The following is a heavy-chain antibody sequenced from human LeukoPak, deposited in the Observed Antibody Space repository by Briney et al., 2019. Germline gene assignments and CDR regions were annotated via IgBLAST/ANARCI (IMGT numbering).Heavy chain of an antibody. CDR3: ARRYYYTLGNYYNEDFDY. CDR2: IYYRGTT. J-gene: IGHJ4*02. Sequence: SETLSLTCTVSGGSISSSSHCWGWIRQSPGKGLEWIGSIYYRGTTYYNPSLKSRVTISIDTSKDQFSLRLSSVTAADTAVYYCARRYYYTLGNYYNEDFDYWGQGTLVTVSS. CDR1: GGSISSSSHC. D-gene: IGHD3-10*01. V-gene: IGHV4-39*01.